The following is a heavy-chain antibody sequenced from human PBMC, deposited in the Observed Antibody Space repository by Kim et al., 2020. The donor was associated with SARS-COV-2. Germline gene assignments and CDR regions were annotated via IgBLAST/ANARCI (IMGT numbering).Heavy chain of an antibody. CDR3: ARVIHYGDYHFDY. V-gene: IGHV4-39*07. J-gene: IGHJ4*02. D-gene: IGHD4-17*01. Sequence: YHPSLKSRVTISVDTSKNQFSLKLSSVTAADTAVYYCARVIHYGDYHFDYWGQGTLVTVSS.